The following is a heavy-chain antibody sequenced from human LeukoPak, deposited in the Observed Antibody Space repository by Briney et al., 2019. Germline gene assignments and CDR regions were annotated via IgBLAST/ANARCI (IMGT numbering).Heavy chain of an antibody. CDR2: INYSGNA. CDR3: ARRISSGYYRTKAFDI. CDR1: GGSISSGGNY. J-gene: IGHJ3*02. D-gene: IGHD3-22*01. V-gene: IGHV4-31*03. Sequence: PSQTLSLTCTVSGGSISSGGNYWTWIRQNPGKGLEWIGYINYSGNAYYNPSLKSRVTISVDTSKNQFSLKLSSVTAADTAVYYCARRISSGYYRTKAFDIWGQGTMVTVSS.